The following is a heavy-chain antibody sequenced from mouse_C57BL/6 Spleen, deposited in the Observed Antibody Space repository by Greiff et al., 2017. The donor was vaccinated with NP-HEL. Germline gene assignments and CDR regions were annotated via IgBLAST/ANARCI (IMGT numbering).Heavy chain of an antibody. J-gene: IGHJ2*01. CDR3: ARGGGRLDY. CDR1: GYTFTSYW. Sequence: QVQLQQSGAELVKPGASVKMSCKASGYTFTSYWITWVKQRPGQGLKWIGDIYPGSGSTNYNEKFKSKATLTVDTSSSTAYMQLSSLTSEDSAVYYCARGGGRLDYWGQGTTLTVSS. CDR2: IYPGSGST. V-gene: IGHV1-55*01. D-gene: IGHD3-3*01.